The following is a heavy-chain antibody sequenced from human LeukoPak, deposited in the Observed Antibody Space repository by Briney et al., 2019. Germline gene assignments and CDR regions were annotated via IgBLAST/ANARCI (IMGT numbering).Heavy chain of an antibody. D-gene: IGHD4-11*01. CDR1: GFTFSSYA. Sequence: GGSLRLSCAASGFTFSSYAMHWVRQAPGKGLEWVAVISYDGSNKYYPDSVKGRFTISRDNSKNTLYLQMNSLRAEDTAVYYCARRHDYSNYPDYWGQGTLVTVSS. CDR2: ISYDGSNK. J-gene: IGHJ4*02. V-gene: IGHV3-30*04. CDR3: ARRHDYSNYPDY.